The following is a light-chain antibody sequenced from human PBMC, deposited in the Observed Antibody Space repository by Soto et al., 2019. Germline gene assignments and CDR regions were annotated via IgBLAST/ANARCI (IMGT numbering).Light chain of an antibody. CDR1: SSDVGGYNY. CDR2: EVS. Sequence: QSALTQPASVSGSPGQSITISCTGTSSDVGGYNYVSWYQQHPGKAPNLMIYEVSNRPSGVSNRFSGSKSGNTASLTISGLQAVGEADYYCTSYTSISLYVFGTGTKVTVL. J-gene: IGLJ1*01. CDR3: TSYTSISLYV. V-gene: IGLV2-14*01.